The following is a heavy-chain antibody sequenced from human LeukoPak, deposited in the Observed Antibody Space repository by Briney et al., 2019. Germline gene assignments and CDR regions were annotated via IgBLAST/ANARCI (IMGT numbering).Heavy chain of an antibody. Sequence: GGSLRLSSAASGFTFRNYWLSWLRQAPGRGLEWVANIKQGGSEKSYVDSVKGRFTISRDNAKNSLYLQMNSLRGEDAAVYYCARDRSSAYYYGAFDVWGQGTMVTVSS. D-gene: IGHD3-22*01. J-gene: IGHJ3*01. CDR3: ARDRSSAYYYGAFDV. V-gene: IGHV3-7*01. CDR1: GFTFRNYW. CDR2: IKQGGSEK.